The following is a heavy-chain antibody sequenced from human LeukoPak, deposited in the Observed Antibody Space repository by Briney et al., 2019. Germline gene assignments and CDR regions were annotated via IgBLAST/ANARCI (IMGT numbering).Heavy chain of an antibody. CDR3: ARFSAAATKYYFDY. Sequence: SETLSLTCTVSGGSISSGGYYWSWIRQHPGKVLEWIGYIYYSGSTYYNPSLKSRVTISVDTSKNQFSLKLSSVTAADTAVYYCARFSAAATKYYFDYWGQGTLVTVSS. J-gene: IGHJ4*02. V-gene: IGHV4-31*03. D-gene: IGHD2-15*01. CDR2: IYYSGST. CDR1: GGSISSGGYY.